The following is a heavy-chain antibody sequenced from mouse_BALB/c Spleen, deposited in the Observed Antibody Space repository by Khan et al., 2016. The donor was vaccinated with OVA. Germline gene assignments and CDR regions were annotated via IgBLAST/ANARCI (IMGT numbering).Heavy chain of an antibody. D-gene: IGHD1-2*01. CDR3: AITARIKY. V-gene: IGHV3-2*02. CDR2: ISYSGST. Sequence: VQLKESGPGLAKPSQSLSLTCTVTGYSITSGYGWNWIRQFPGNKLEWMCYISYSGSTNYNPSLKSRISITRDTSKNPFFLQLNSVTTEDTATYYCAITARIKYWGQGTTLTVSS. CDR1: GYSITSGYG. J-gene: IGHJ2*01.